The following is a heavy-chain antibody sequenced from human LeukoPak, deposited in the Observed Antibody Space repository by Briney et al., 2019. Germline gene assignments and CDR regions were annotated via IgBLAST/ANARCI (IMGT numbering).Heavy chain of an antibody. CDR2: FDREDGET. D-gene: IGHD3-22*01. Sequence: ASVKVSCKVSGSTLTDFSIHWVRQAPGKGLEWMGGFDREDGETIYAQKFQGRATMTEDTSTNTPYMELSSLTSEDTAVYYCSTAGLYDSSGSIDHWGQGTLVTVSS. CDR3: STAGLYDSSGSIDH. CDR1: GSTLTDFS. V-gene: IGHV1-24*01. J-gene: IGHJ4*02.